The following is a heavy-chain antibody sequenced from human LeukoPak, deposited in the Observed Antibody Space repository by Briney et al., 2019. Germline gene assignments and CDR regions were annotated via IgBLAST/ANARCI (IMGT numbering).Heavy chain of an antibody. D-gene: IGHD2-15*01. CDR2: INHSGGT. J-gene: IGHJ6*02. V-gene: IGHV4-38-2*02. Sequence: SETLSLTCTVSGYSISSGYYWGWIRQPPGKGLELIGSINHSGGTYYNPSLKSRVTISVDTSKNQFSLKLNSVNPEDTAVYYCARVGGGSDPYYAMDVWGQGTMVTVSS. CDR1: GYSISSGYY. CDR3: ARVGGGSDPYYAMDV.